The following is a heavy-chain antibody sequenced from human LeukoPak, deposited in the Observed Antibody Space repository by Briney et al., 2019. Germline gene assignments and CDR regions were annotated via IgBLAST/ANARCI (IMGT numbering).Heavy chain of an antibody. CDR3: ASTQWLVSAFDI. J-gene: IGHJ3*02. D-gene: IGHD6-19*01. Sequence: GGSLRLSRAASGFTFSSYSMNWVRQAPGKGLEWVSSISSSSSYIYYADSVKGRFTISRDNAKNSLYLQMNSLRAEDTAAYYCASTQWLVSAFDIWGQGTMVTVSS. V-gene: IGHV3-21*01. CDR2: ISSSSSYI. CDR1: GFTFSSYS.